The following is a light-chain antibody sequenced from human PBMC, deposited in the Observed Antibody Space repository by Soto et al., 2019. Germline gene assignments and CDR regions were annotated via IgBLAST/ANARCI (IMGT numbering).Light chain of an antibody. V-gene: IGLV2-14*01. Sequence: QSVLTQPASVSGSPGQSITISCTGTSSDVGGYYYVSWYQHHPGKAPKLMIYQVSNRPSGVSNRFSGSKSGNTASLTISGLQAEDEADYFCQSYYSSEVVFGGGTKLTVL. CDR1: SSDVGGYYY. CDR3: QSYYSSEVV. J-gene: IGLJ2*01. CDR2: QVS.